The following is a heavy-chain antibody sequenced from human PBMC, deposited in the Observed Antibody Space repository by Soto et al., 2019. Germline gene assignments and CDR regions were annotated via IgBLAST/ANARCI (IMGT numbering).Heavy chain of an antibody. V-gene: IGHV3-20*04. D-gene: IGHD1-26*01. J-gene: IGHJ4*02. CDR1: GFTFDDYG. Sequence: EVQLVESGGGVLRPGGSLRLSCAASGFTFDDYGMSWARQAPGKGLEWVSGVNWNGGSTGYADSVKGRFTISRDNGKNFLDLPMNSMRSEDTAFYYCVRGGSLNFAYWGQGTLVTVSS. CDR3: VRGGSLNFAY. CDR2: VNWNGGST.